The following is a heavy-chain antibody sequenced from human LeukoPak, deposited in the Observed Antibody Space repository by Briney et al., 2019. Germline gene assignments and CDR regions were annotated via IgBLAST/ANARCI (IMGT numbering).Heavy chain of an antibody. CDR2: IRSKAYGGTT. D-gene: IGHD4-17*01. J-gene: IGHJ6*02. V-gene: IGHV3-49*03. CDR1: GFTFGDYA. Sequence: GGSLRLSCTASGFTFGDYAMSWFRQAPGKGLEWVGFIRSKAYGGTTEYAASVKGRFTISRDDSKSIAYLQMNSLKTEDTAVYYCTRGRDGDDDYYYYGMDVWGQGTTVTVSS. CDR3: TRGRDGDDDYYYYGMDV.